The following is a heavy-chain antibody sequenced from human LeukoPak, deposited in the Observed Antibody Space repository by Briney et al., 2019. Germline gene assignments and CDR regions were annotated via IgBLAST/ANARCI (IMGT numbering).Heavy chain of an antibody. CDR1: GFTFSRYW. J-gene: IGHJ4*02. D-gene: IGHD6-13*01. CDR3: ARDLSESVAGTGFDY. V-gene: IGHV3-74*01. CDR2: ISPDGSRT. Sequence: GGSLRLSCAASGFTFSRYWMHWVRQAPGKGLVWVSRISPDGSRTTYADSVKGRFTISRDNAKNTVYLQMKSLRAEDTAVYYCARDLSESVAGTGFDYWGQGTLVTVSS.